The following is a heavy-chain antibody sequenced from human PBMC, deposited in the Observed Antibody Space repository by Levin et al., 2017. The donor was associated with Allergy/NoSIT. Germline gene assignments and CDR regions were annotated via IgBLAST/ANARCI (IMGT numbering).Heavy chain of an antibody. D-gene: IGHD3-10*01. Sequence: ASVKVSCKASGYTFTSYGISWVRQAPGQGLEWMGWISAYNGNTNYAQKLQGRVTMTTDTSTSTAYMELRSLRSDDTAVYYCARDLSIYGSGFFPLKIWGQGTLVTVSS. CDR2: ISAYNGNT. V-gene: IGHV1-18*01. CDR3: ARDLSIYGSGFFPLKI. J-gene: IGHJ4*02. CDR1: GYTFTSYG.